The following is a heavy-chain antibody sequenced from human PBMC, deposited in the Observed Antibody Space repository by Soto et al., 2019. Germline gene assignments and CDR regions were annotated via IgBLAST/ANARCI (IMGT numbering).Heavy chain of an antibody. CDR1: GGSISSSNW. J-gene: IGHJ6*02. CDR3: ARVAYSSGWYARQPKTDNYYYYGMDV. V-gene: IGHV4-4*02. D-gene: IGHD6-19*01. Sequence: QVQLQESGPGLVKPSGTLSLTCAVSGGSISSSNWWSWVRQPPGKGLEWIGEIYHSGSTNYNPSLKSRVTISVDTSKNQFSLKLSSVTAADTAVYYCARVAYSSGWYARQPKTDNYYYYGMDVWGQGTTVTVSS. CDR2: IYHSGST.